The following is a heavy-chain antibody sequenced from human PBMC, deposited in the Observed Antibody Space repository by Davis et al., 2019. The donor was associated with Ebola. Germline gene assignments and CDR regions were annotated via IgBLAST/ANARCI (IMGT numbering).Heavy chain of an antibody. CDR2: MNPNSGNT. V-gene: IGHV1-2*04. CDR3: ARDLKAYYYGSGAGIYYYYGMDV. J-gene: IGHJ6*02. CDR1: GYTFTSYA. D-gene: IGHD3-10*01. Sequence: ASVKVSCKASGYTFTSYAMHWVRQATGQGLEWMGWMNPNSGNTGYAQKFQGWVTMTRDTSISTAYMELSRLRSDDTAVYYCARDLKAYYYGSGAGIYYYYGMDVWGQGTTVTVSS.